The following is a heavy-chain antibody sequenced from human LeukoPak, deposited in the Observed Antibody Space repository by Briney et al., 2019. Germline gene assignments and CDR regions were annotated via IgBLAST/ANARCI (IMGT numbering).Heavy chain of an antibody. D-gene: IGHD2-2*01. V-gene: IGHV3-30*18. CDR2: ISYDGSNK. J-gene: IGHJ4*02. CDR3: AKDLGYCSSTSYYVH. CDR1: GFTFSSYG. Sequence: PGGSLRLSCAASGFTFSSYGMHWARQAPGKGLEWVAVISYDGSNKYYADSVKGRFTISRDNSKNTLYLQMNSLRAEDTAVYYCAKDLGYCSSTSYYVHWGQGTLVTVSS.